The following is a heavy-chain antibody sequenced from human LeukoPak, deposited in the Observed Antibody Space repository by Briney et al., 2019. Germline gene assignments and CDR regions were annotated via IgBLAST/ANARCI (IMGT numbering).Heavy chain of an antibody. Sequence: SGTLSLTCGVSGGSISITNWWTWVRQPPGKGLEWIGEVHLDGRTNYNPSLESRVTISVDKSENHISLRLTSVTAADTAVYYCAREGGFYRPLDYSGQGTLVTVSS. CDR3: AREGGFYRPLDY. D-gene: IGHD3-16*02. J-gene: IGHJ4*02. CDR1: GGSISITNW. V-gene: IGHV4-4*02. CDR2: VHLDGRT.